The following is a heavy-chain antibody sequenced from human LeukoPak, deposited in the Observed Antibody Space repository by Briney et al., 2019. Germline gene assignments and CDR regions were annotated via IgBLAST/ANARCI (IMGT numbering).Heavy chain of an antibody. CDR2: INHSGST. D-gene: IGHD6-13*01. J-gene: IGHJ4*02. V-gene: IGHV4-39*07. CDR1: GGSISSGDYY. Sequence: SETLSLTCTVSGGSISSGDYYWSWIRQPPGKGLEWIGEINHSGSTYYNPSLKSRVTISVDTSKNQFSLKLSSVTAADTAVYYCARVAAAGAPDYWGQGTLVTVSS. CDR3: ARVAAAGAPDY.